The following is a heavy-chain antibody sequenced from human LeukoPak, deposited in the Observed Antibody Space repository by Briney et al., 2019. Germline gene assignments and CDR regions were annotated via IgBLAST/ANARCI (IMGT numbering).Heavy chain of an antibody. CDR2: IYYSGST. D-gene: IGHD4-17*01. CDR3: ARPYGDVDY. V-gene: IGHV4-34*01. J-gene: IGHJ4*02. CDR1: GGSFSGYY. Sequence: SETLSLTCAVYGGSFSGYYWSWIRQPPGKGLEWIGSIYYSGSTYSNPSLKSRVTISVDTSKNQFSLKLSSVTAADTAVYYCARPYGDVDYWGQGTLVTVSS.